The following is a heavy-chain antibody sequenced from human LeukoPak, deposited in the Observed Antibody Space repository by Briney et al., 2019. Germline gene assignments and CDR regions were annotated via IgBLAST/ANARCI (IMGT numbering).Heavy chain of an antibody. V-gene: IGHV4-4*07. CDR1: GGSISSYY. CDR3: ARDIPPAQLRFLEWSMEKVMDV. Sequence: SETLSLTCTVSGGSISSYYWSWIRQPAGKGLEWIGRIYTSGSTNYNPSPKSRVTMSVDTSKNQFSLKLSSVTAADTAVYYCARDIPPAQLRFLEWSMEKVMDVWGKGTTVTVSS. CDR2: IYTSGST. J-gene: IGHJ6*03. D-gene: IGHD3-3*01.